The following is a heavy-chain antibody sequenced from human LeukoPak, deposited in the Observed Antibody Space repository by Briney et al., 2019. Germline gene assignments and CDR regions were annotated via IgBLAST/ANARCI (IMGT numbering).Heavy chain of an antibody. Sequence: PGGSLRLSCAVSGFTFDEYAMHWVRQAPGKGLEWVSGISWNSGLIDYADSVKGRFTISRDHAKNSLYLQMNSLKAEDTAFYYCAKVGIFGLVTYYFDYWGQGTLVTVSS. CDR2: ISWNSGLI. J-gene: IGHJ4*02. V-gene: IGHV3-9*01. CDR3: AKVGIFGLVTYYFDY. CDR1: GFTFDEYA. D-gene: IGHD3/OR15-3a*01.